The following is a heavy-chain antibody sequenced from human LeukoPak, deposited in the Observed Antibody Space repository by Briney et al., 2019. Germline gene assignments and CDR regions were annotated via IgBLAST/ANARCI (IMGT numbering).Heavy chain of an antibody. CDR3: ANGDYWSIFDY. V-gene: IGHV3-53*01. D-gene: IGHD4-17*01. Sequence: GGSLRLSCAASGFTVSSNYMSWVRQAPGKGLEWVSVIYSGGSTYYADSVKGRFTISRDNSKNTLYLQMNSLRAEDTAVYYCANGDYWSIFDYWGQGTLVTVSS. CDR1: GFTVSSNY. J-gene: IGHJ4*02. CDR2: IYSGGST.